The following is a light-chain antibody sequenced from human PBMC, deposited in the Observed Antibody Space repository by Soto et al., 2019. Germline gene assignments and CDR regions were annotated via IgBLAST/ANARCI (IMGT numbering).Light chain of an antibody. Sequence: EIVMTQSPLSLPVTPGEPTSISCRSSQSLLHSNGYNCLDWYLQKPGQPPQLLIYLGSNRASGVPDRFSGSVSGTDFTLKISRVEAEDVGVYYCMQALQTPLTFGGGTKVEIK. J-gene: IGKJ4*01. CDR2: LGS. V-gene: IGKV2-28*01. CDR1: QSLLHSNGYNC. CDR3: MQALQTPLT.